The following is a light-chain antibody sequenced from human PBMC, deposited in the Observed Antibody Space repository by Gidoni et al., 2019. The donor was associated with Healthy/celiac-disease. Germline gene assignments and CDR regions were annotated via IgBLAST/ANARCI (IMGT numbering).Light chain of an antibody. CDR2: DVS. CDR1: ASDVAGYDY. J-gene: IGLJ1*01. CDR3: SSYTTSDTYV. Sequence: QSVLTQPASVSGSPGQSITISCTGTASDVAGYDYVSWYQQYPGKAPKILIYDVSNRPSGISNRFSGSKSGNTASLTISGLQAEDEADYYCSSYTTSDTYVYGTGTKVTVL. V-gene: IGLV2-14*03.